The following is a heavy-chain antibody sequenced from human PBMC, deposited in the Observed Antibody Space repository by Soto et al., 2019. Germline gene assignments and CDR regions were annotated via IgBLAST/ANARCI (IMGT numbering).Heavy chain of an antibody. J-gene: IGHJ4*02. CDR1: GFTFSSYG. CDR2: ISYDGSNK. Sequence: GGSLRLSCAASGFTFSSYGMHWVRQAPGKGLEWVAVISYDGSNKYYADSVNGRFTISRDNSKNTLYLQMNSLRAEDTAVYYCAKDWAAAAPYYFDYWGQGTLVTVSS. V-gene: IGHV3-30*18. D-gene: IGHD6-13*01. CDR3: AKDWAAAAPYYFDY.